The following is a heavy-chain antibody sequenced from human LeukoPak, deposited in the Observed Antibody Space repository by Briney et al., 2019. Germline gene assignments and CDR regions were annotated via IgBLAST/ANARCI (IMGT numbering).Heavy chain of an antibody. V-gene: IGHV3-21*04. CDR1: GFIFSNYS. Sequence: PGGSMRLSWAASGFIFSNYSMNWVRQAPGKGLEWVLSISSSSSYIFYADSVKGRFTISRDNAKNSLYLQMNSLRAEDTAVYYCAKNTYDSSGYYDYWGQGTLVTVSS. J-gene: IGHJ4*02. CDR2: ISSSSSYI. D-gene: IGHD3-22*01. CDR3: AKNTYDSSGYYDY.